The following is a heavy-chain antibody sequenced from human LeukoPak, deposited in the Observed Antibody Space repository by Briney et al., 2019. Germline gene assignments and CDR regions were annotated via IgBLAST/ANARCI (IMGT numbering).Heavy chain of an antibody. V-gene: IGHV5-51*03. CDR2: IYPGDSDT. D-gene: IGHD6-6*01. Sequence: KTGESLKITCKGSGYTFTAYWIGWVRQKPGKGLEFMGMIYPGDSDTRYSPSFQGQVTMSADKSINTAYLQWRSLQASDTATYYCARYSSSSFPYWGQGTLVTASS. CDR1: GYTFTAYW. J-gene: IGHJ4*02. CDR3: ARYSSSSFPY.